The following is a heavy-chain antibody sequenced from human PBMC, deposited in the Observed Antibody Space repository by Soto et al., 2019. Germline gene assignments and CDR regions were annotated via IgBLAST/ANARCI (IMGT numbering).Heavy chain of an antibody. Sequence: SVKVSCKASGGTFSSYSISWVRQAPGQGLEWMGGIIPIFGTANYAQKFQGRVTITADKSTSTAYMELSSLRSEDTAVYYCARPYCSSTSCYPPSFGYWGQGTLVTVSS. J-gene: IGHJ4*02. D-gene: IGHD2-2*01. CDR2: IIPIFGTA. CDR1: GGTFSSYS. V-gene: IGHV1-69*06. CDR3: ARPYCSSTSCYPPSFGY.